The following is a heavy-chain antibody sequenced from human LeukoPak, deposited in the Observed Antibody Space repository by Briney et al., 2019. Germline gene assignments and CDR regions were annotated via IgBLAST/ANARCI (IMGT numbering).Heavy chain of an antibody. CDR1: GFTFDDYG. V-gene: IGHV3-20*04. J-gene: IGHJ4*02. Sequence: GGSLRLSCAASGFTFDDYGMSWVRHAPGKGVEWVSTINWNGGRTVYADSVKGRFTISRDNAKNSLYLQMNSLRAEDTAFYYCARGQIYGDYGCWGQGTLVTVSS. CDR2: INWNGGRT. D-gene: IGHD4-17*01. CDR3: ARGQIYGDYGC.